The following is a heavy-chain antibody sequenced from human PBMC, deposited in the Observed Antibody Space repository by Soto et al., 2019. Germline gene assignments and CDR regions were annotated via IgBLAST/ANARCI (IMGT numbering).Heavy chain of an antibody. V-gene: IGHV4-34*01. J-gene: IGHJ4*02. CDR1: GGSFIGYY. Sequence: LEMQSHTGAFSGGSFIGYYWIWIRQQKGKGLEWIGEINHGGSTNYILSLKSRVTISVDTSKNQFSLKLRSVTAADTAIYYCARGPRWNASSPPFDYRGQGILVTVSS. CDR3: ARGPRWNASSPPFDY. D-gene: IGHD1-1*01. CDR2: INHGGST.